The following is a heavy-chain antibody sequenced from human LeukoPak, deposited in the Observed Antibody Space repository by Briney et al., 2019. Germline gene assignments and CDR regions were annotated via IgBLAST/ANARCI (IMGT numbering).Heavy chain of an antibody. CDR2: INAGNGNT. CDR3: ASPSGPIFAEYYYYGMDV. D-gene: IGHD3-3*01. CDR1: GYTFTSYA. J-gene: IGHJ6*02. V-gene: IGHV1-3*01. Sequence: GASVKVSCKASGYTFTSYAMHWVRQAPGQRLEWMGWINAGNGNTKYSQKFQGRVTTTRDTSASTAYMELSSLRSEDTAVYYCASPSGPIFAEYYYYGMDVWGQGTTVTV.